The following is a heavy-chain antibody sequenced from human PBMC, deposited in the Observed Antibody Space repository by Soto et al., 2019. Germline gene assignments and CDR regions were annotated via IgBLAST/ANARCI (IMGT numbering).Heavy chain of an antibody. CDR3: ARSTYYDRRGHPAY. D-gene: IGHD3-22*01. J-gene: IGHJ1*01. CDR1: GGSISSYY. V-gene: IGHV4-59*01. CDR2: IYYSGST. Sequence: PSETLSLTCTVSGGSISSYYWSWIRQPPGKGLEWIGYIYYSGSTNYNPSLKSRVTISVDTSKNQFSLKLSSVTAADTAVYYCARSTYYDRRGHPAYWGQGTQVTVSS.